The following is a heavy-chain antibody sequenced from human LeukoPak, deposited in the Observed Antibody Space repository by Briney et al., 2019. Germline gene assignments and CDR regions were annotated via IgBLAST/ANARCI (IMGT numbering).Heavy chain of an antibody. CDR3: ARGRYYFWGIYRSLDY. Sequence: SETLSLTCAVYGGSFSGYYWSWIRQPPGKGLEWIGEINHSGSTNYNPSLKSRVTISVDTSKNQFSLKLSSVTAADTAVYYCARGRYYFWGIYRSLDYWGQGTLVTFPS. D-gene: IGHD3-16*02. J-gene: IGHJ4*02. CDR1: GGSFSGYY. CDR2: INHSGST. V-gene: IGHV4-34*01.